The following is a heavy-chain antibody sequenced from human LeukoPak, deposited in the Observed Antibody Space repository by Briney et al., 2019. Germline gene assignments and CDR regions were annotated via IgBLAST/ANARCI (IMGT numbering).Heavy chain of an antibody. CDR3: ARIAVAPPYYYYYGMDV. V-gene: IGHV3-30*03. CDR2: ISYDGSNK. D-gene: IGHD6-19*01. J-gene: IGHJ6*02. CDR1: GFTFSSYG. Sequence: GGSLRLSCAASGFTFSSYGMHWVRQAPGKGLEWVAVISYDGSNKYYADSVKGRFTISRDNSKNTLYLQMNSLRAEDTAVYYCARIAVAPPYYYYYGMDVWGQGTTVTVSS.